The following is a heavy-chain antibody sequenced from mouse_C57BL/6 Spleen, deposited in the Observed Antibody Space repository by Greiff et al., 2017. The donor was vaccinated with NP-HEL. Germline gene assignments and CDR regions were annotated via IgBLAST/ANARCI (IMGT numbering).Heavy chain of an antibody. CDR2: IHPNSGST. CDR3: ARGYGSSYHYFDY. V-gene: IGHV1-64*01. J-gene: IGHJ2*01. Sequence: QVHVKQPGAELVKPGASVKLSCKASGYTFTSYWMPWVKQRPGQGLEWIGMIHPNSGSTNYNEKFKSKATLTVDKSSSTAYMQLSSLTSEDSAGYYCARGYGSSYHYFDYWGKGTTLTVSS. CDR1: GYTFTSYW. D-gene: IGHD1-1*01.